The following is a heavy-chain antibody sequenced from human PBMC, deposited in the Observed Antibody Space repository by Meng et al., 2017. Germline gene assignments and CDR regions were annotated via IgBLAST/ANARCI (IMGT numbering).Heavy chain of an antibody. Sequence: QVQLQQWGEGLLKPSETLSLPCAVYGGSFSGYYWSWIRQPPGKGLEWIGEINHSGSTNYNPSLKSRVTISVDTSKNQFSLKLSSVTAADTAVYYCARRGIAARPFYYWGQGTLVTVSS. J-gene: IGHJ4*02. D-gene: IGHD6-6*01. CDR3: ARRGIAARPFYY. CDR2: INHSGST. CDR1: GGSFSGYY. V-gene: IGHV4-34*01.